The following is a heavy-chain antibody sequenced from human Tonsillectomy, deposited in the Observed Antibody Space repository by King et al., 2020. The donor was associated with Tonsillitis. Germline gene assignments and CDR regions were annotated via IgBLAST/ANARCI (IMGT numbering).Heavy chain of an antibody. CDR2: IWYDGSNK. CDR3: AGDYLAAGTFDSGGGFDY. CDR1: GFTFSSYG. Sequence: VQLVESGGGVVQPGRSLRLSCAASGFTFSSYGMHWVRQAPGKGLEWVAVIWYDGSNKYYADSVKGRFTISRDNSKNTLYLQMNSLRAEDTAVDYCAGDYLAAGTFDSGGGFDYWGQGTLVTVSS. J-gene: IGHJ4*02. V-gene: IGHV3-33*08. D-gene: IGHD6-13*01.